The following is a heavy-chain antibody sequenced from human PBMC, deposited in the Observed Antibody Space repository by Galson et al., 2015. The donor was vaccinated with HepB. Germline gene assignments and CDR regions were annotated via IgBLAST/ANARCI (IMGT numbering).Heavy chain of an antibody. CDR2: ITSSGGNC. Sequence: SLRLSCAASGFSFTRYAMTWVRQAPGKGLEWVSSITSSGGNCYYPDSGKGRFTVSRDNAKTTLLLRLNSLRAEDTAMYFCAKDGIMVANNPYHFHYWGQGTLVTISS. V-gene: IGHV3-23*01. J-gene: IGHJ4*02. CDR3: AKDGIMVANNPYHFHY. D-gene: IGHD2-15*01. CDR1: GFSFTRYA.